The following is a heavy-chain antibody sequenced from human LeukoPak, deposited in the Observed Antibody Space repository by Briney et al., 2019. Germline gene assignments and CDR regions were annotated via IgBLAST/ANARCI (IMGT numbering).Heavy chain of an antibody. CDR1: GFTVSSNY. D-gene: IGHD3-9*01. V-gene: IGHV3-66*01. Sequence: AGGSLRLSCAASGFTVSSNYMSWVRQAPGKGLEWVSVIYSGGSTYYADSVKGRFTISRDNSKNTLYLQMNSLRAEDTAVYYCATTLRYFDWYAFDIWGQGTMVTVSS. J-gene: IGHJ3*02. CDR2: IYSGGST. CDR3: ATTLRYFDWYAFDI.